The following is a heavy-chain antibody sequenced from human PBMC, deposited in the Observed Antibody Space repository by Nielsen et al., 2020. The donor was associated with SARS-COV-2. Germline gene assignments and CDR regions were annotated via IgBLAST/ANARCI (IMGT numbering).Heavy chain of an antibody. CDR2: IYYSGST. CDR1: GGSISSGGYY. CDR3: ARDRAAADIYYYYGMDV. J-gene: IGHJ6*02. D-gene: IGHD6-13*01. Sequence: TLSLTCTVSGGSISSGGYYWSWIRQHPGKGLEWIGYIYYSGSTYYNPSLKSRVTISVDTPKNQFSLKLSSVTAADTAVYYCARDRAAADIYYYYGMDVWGQGTTVTVSS. V-gene: IGHV4-31*03.